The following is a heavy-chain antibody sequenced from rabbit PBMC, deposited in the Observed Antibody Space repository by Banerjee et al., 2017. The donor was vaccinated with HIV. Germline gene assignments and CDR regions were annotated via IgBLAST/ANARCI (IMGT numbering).Heavy chain of an antibody. CDR2: IYISSGST. CDR3: ARSCFHDGYLGYDL. J-gene: IGHJ6*01. Sequence: QSLEESGGDLVKPGASLTLTCTASGFTISSSYYMCWVSQAPGKGLELIACIYISSGSTDSASWVNGRFSVSKASSTTVTLRMTSLTAADTATYFCARSCFHDGYLGYDLWGPGSLVTVS. CDR1: GFTISSSYY. D-gene: IGHD7-1*01. V-gene: IGHV1S40*01.